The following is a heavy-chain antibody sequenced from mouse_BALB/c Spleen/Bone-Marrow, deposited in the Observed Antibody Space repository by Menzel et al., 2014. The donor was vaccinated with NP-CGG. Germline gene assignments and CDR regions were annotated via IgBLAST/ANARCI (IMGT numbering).Heavy chain of an antibody. CDR2: IYPSDSYA. CDR1: GYTFTSYW. D-gene: IGHD2-14*01. J-gene: IGHJ1*01. CDR3: TRGRYDAFYWDFDV. Sequence: QVQLQQSGAELVRPGASVKLSCKASGYTFTSYWINWVKQRPGQGLEWIGNIYPSDSYANYNQEFKDKATLTVDKSSSTAYMQLSSPTSEDSAVYYCTRGRYDAFYWDFDVWGAGTTVTVSS. V-gene: IGHV1-69*02.